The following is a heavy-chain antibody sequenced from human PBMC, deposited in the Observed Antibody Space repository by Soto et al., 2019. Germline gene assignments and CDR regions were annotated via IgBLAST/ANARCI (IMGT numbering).Heavy chain of an antibody. CDR3: AERDYYGSGSYYR. V-gene: IGHV1-3*01. CDR1: GYTFTSYA. J-gene: IGHJ5*02. D-gene: IGHD3-10*01. CDR2: INDGNGNT. Sequence: QVQLVQSGAEVKKPGASVKVSCKASGYTFTSYAMHWVRQAPGQRLEWMGWINDGNGNTKYSQKFQGRVTITRDTSASTAYMELSSLRSEDTAVYYCAERDYYGSGSYYRWGQGTLVTVSS.